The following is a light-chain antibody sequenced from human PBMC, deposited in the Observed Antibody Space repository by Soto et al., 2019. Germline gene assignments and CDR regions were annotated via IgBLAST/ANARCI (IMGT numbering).Light chain of an antibody. V-gene: IGKV4-1*01. CDR2: WTS. Sequence: DIVMTQSPDSLAVSLGERATINCKSSQSVLYNSNNKNYLAWYQQKPGQPPKLLIYWTSTRESGVPDRFSGSGSGTEFTLTISSLQAEDVAVYYCQQYYSVPVTFGQGTKLEIK. CDR1: QSVLYNSNNKNY. CDR3: QQYYSVPVT. J-gene: IGKJ2*01.